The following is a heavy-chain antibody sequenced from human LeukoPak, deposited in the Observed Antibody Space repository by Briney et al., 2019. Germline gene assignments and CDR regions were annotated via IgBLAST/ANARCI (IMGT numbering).Heavy chain of an antibody. J-gene: IGHJ6*02. V-gene: IGHV3-21*01. Sequence: GGSLRLSCAASGFTFTRDWMSWVRQAPGKGLEWVSSISSSSSYIYYADSVKGRFTISRDNAKNSLYLQMNSLRAEDTAVYYCARYRPWYSSGWSPSYYYYGMDVWGQGTTVTVSS. CDR2: ISSSSSYI. CDR3: ARYRPWYSSGWSPSYYYYGMDV. D-gene: IGHD6-19*01. CDR1: GFTFTRDW.